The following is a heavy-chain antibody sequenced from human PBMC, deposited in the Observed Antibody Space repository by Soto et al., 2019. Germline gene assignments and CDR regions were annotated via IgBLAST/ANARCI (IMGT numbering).Heavy chain of an antibody. CDR2: ISYDGSNK. D-gene: IGHD5-18*01. J-gene: IGHJ5*02. Sequence: QVQLVESGGGVVQPGRSLRLSCAASGFTFSSYAMHWVRQAPGKGLEWVAVISYDGSNKYYADSVKGRFTISRDNYKNTLYLQMNSLRDEDTPEYYCARDGYTYGLNYNWCDPWGQGTLVADSS. CDR3: ARDGYTYGLNYNWCDP. CDR1: GFTFSSYA. V-gene: IGHV3-30-3*01.